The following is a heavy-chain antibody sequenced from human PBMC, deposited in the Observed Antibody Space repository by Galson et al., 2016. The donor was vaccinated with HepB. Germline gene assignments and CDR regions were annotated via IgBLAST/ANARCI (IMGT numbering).Heavy chain of an antibody. CDR3: ARYGDEAGWNFQH. V-gene: IGHV3-7*03. D-gene: IGHD6-19*01. Sequence: SLRLSCAASGFTFSRFWMNWVRQAPGKGLGWVASIKEDGSKTSYVDSVKGRFTISRDNVENSLYLQMNSLRAEDTAVYYCARYGDEAGWNFQHWGQGTLVTVSS. CDR1: GFTFSRFW. J-gene: IGHJ1*01. CDR2: IKEDGSKT.